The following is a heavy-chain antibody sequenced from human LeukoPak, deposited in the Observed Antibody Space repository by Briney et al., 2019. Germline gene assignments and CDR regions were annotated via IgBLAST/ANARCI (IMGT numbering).Heavy chain of an antibody. J-gene: IGHJ2*01. V-gene: IGHV4-59*01. Sequence: SSETLSLTCTVSGGSISTYYWSWIRQPPGKGLEWLGYIDYSGSTNYNPSLKSRVTISVDTSKNQFSLGLSSVTAADTATYYCARVGQGCFDLWGRGTLVTVSS. CDR2: IDYSGST. CDR3: ARVGQGCFDL. CDR1: GGSISTYY.